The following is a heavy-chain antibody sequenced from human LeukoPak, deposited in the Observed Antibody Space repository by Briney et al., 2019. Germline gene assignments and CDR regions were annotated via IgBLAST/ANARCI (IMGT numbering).Heavy chain of an antibody. CDR2: INWNGGST. CDR3: ARAAGLDYGVSWFDP. V-gene: IGHV3-20*04. CDR1: GFTFDDYG. J-gene: IGHJ5*02. Sequence: PGGSLRLSCAASGFTFDDYGMSWVRQAPGKGLEWVSGINWNGGSTGYADSVKGRFTISRDNAKNSLYLQMNSLRAEDTALYYCARAAGLDYGVSWFDPWGQGTLVTVSS. D-gene: IGHD4-17*01.